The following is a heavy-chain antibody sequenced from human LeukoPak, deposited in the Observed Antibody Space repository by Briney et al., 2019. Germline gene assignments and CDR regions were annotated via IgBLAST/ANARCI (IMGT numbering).Heavy chain of an antibody. Sequence: ASVKVSCKASGYTFNNHYMYWVRQAPGQGLEWMGVINPSGGSTSYAQKFQGRVTMTRDTSASTAYMELSSLKSEDTAVYYCAGSSGYYGMDVWGQGTTVTVSS. CDR2: INPSGGST. J-gene: IGHJ6*02. D-gene: IGHD3-22*01. V-gene: IGHV1-46*02. CDR3: AGSSGYYGMDV. CDR1: GYTFNNHY.